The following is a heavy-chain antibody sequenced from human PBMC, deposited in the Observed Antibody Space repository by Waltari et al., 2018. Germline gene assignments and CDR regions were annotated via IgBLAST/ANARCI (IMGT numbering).Heavy chain of an antibody. V-gene: IGHV3-9*03. Sequence: EVQLVESGGGLVQPGRSLRLSCAASGFTFDDYAMHWVRQAPGKGLEWVSGISWKGGRIGYADSVKGRFTISRDNAKNSLYLQMDSLIAEDMALYYCAKASGRFLECLPGGFDYWGQGTLVTVSS. CDR2: ISWKGGRI. CDR1: GFTFDDYA. CDR3: AKASGRFLECLPGGFDY. J-gene: IGHJ4*02. D-gene: IGHD3-3*01.